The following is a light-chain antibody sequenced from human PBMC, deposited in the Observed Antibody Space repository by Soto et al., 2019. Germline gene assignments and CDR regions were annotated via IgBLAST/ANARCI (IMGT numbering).Light chain of an antibody. CDR1: QSVSSN. CDR3: QQYNNWPPMYT. CDR2: GAS. Sequence: EIVMTQSPATLSVSPGERATLSCRASQSVSSNLAWYHQKPGQAPRLLIYGASTSATGIPARFSGSGSGTEFTLTISSLQSEDFAVYYCQQYNNWPPMYTFGQGTNLEIK. J-gene: IGKJ2*01. V-gene: IGKV3-15*01.